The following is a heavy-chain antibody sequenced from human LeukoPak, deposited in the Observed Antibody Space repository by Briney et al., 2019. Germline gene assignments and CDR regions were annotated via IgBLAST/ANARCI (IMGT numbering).Heavy chain of an antibody. D-gene: IGHD3-9*01. Sequence: GASVKVSCKASGYTFTGYHMHWVRQAPGQGLEWMGWINPNSGGTNYAQKFQGRVTMTRDTSISTAYMELSRLRSDDTAVYYCARDTSYYDILTGYYAPNWFDPWGQGTLVTVSS. CDR1: GYTFTGYH. J-gene: IGHJ5*02. CDR2: INPNSGGT. CDR3: ARDTSYYDILTGYYAPNWFDP. V-gene: IGHV1-2*02.